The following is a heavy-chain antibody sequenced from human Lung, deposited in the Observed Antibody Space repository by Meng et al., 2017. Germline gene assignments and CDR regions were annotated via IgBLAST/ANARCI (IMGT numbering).Heavy chain of an antibody. D-gene: IGHD4-11*01. CDR1: VGAFSDYY. CDR3: ARGPTTMAHDFDY. Sequence: QVPLQQWGAGLLNPSETLSSPCVVSVGAFSDYYWSWIRPPPGKGLEWIGEINHSGSTNYNPSLEGRATISVDTSQNNLSLKLSSVTAADSAVYYCARGPTTMAHDFDYWGQGTLVTVSS. V-gene: IGHV4-34*01. J-gene: IGHJ4*02. CDR2: INHSGST.